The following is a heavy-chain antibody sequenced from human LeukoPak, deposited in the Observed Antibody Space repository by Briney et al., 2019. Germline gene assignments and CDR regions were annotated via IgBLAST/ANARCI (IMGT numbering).Heavy chain of an antibody. CDR3: ARLLRPGGRKGDAFDI. J-gene: IGHJ3*02. CDR2: FYDSGDF. Sequence: SQTLSLTCTVSGGSISGHHWTWIRQPSGTGLEWVGYFYDSGDFNYNPSLTSRVTIWMDMSNNQFSLTMSSVTAADTAMYYCARLLRPGGRKGDAFDIWGQGTLVTVSS. D-gene: IGHD1-26*01. V-gene: IGHV4-59*08. CDR1: GGSISGHH.